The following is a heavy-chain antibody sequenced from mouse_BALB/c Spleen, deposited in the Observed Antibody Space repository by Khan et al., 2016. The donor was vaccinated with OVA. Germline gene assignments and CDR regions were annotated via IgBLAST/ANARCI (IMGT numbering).Heavy chain of an antibody. V-gene: IGHV5-15*02. J-gene: IGHJ3*01. CDR1: GFTFIDYG. CDR3: ARGGFAY. CDR2: ISSVAYSI. Sequence: EVELVESGGGLVQPGGSRKLSCAASGFTFIDYGMAWVRQTPGKGPEWIAFISSVAYSIYYADSVTGRFTISRENAKNTLYLDLSSLSSAAPAMSYCARGGFAYWGQGTLVTVSA.